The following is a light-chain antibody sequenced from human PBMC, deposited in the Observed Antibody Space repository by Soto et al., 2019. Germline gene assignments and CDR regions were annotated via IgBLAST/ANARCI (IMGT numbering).Light chain of an antibody. CDR3: QSFDSSLSISV. CDR2: GDI. V-gene: IGLV1-40*01. CDR1: SSNIGAGYD. Sequence: VLTQPPSVSGAPGQRVSISCTGTSSNIGAGYDVHWYQHLPGTAPKLLIFGDINRPSGVPDRFSGSKSGTSASLAITGLQAEDEADYYCQSFDSSLSISVFGGGTKLTVL. J-gene: IGLJ2*01.